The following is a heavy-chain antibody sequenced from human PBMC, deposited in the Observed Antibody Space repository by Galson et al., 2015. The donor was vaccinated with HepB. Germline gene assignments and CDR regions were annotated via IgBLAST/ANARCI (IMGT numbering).Heavy chain of an antibody. CDR1: GFMFTSYA. Sequence: SLRLSCAASGFMFTSYAMSWVRQAPGKGLEWVATISGTGGTTFYADSVRGRFTISSDSSKKLLLLQMNSLRADDTAVYYCAKSSNDNNDLWGAFDVWGPGTMVTVSS. D-gene: IGHD1/OR15-1a*01. V-gene: IGHV3-23*01. CDR2: ISGTGGTT. J-gene: IGHJ3*01. CDR3: AKSSNDNNDLWGAFDV.